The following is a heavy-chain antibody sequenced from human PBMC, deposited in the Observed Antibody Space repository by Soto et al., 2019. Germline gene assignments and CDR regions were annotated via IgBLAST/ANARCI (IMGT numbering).Heavy chain of an antibody. V-gene: IGHV3-23*01. CDR3: ATGPTIFGVVIRLYNYYGLDV. CDR1: GFSFSSSA. Sequence: GGSLRLSCAASGFSFSSSAMSWVRQTPGKGLEWISAISGSGGGVSTYYADSVKGRFTISRDNSKNTLYLQMNSLTADDMALYHCATGPTIFGVVIRLYNYYGLDVWGQGTTVTVSS. D-gene: IGHD3-3*01. J-gene: IGHJ6*02. CDR2: ISGSGGGVST.